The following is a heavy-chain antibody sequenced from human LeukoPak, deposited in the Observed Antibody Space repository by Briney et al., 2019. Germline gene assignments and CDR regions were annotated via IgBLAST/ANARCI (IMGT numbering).Heavy chain of an antibody. V-gene: IGHV1-2*02. CDR3: ARAMGSSSSAY. CDR1: GYTFTGYS. J-gene: IGHJ4*02. CDR2: INLNSGGT. Sequence: GASVKVSCKASGYTFTGYSMHWVRQAPGQGLEWMGWINLNSGGTNYAQKFQGRVTMTRDTSISTAYMELSRLRSDDTAVYYCARAMGSSSSAYWGQGTLVTVSS. D-gene: IGHD6-13*01.